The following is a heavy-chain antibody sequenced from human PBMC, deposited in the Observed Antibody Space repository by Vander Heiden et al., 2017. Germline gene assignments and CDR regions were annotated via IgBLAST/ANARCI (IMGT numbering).Heavy chain of an antibody. CDR3: TTNWGFDF. V-gene: IGHV3-23*01. J-gene: IGHJ4*02. Sequence: EVQLLESGGGLVQVGGSLRLSCAASGFTFSAYAMNWVRQSPGKGLEWVSTFSGTRTNTDYADSVKGRFIISRDNSKNTLYLKMSSLRDEDTAVYYCTTNWGFDFWGQGILVTVSS. CDR1: GFTFSAYA. CDR2: FSGTRTNT. D-gene: IGHD7-27*01.